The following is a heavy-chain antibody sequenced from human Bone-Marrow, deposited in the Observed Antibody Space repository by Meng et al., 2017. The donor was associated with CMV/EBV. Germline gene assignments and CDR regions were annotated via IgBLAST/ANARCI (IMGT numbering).Heavy chain of an antibody. CDR3: ARDNGGYYDFWSGYYYFDY. J-gene: IGHJ4*02. Sequence: KVSCKGSGYSFTSYWIGWVRQMPGKGLEWMGIIYPGDSDTRYSPSFQGQVTISADKSISTAYLQWSSLKASDTAMYYCARDNGGYYDFWSGYYYFDYWGQGTLVTFSS. V-gene: IGHV5-51*01. CDR1: GYSFTSYW. D-gene: IGHD3-3*01. CDR2: IYPGDSDT.